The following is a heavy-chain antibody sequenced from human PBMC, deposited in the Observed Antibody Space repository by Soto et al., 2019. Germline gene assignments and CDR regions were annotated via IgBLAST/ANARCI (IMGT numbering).Heavy chain of an antibody. CDR3: AMWRNYYGLGSPPGFY. CDR2: ISGSGGST. CDR1: GFTFSSYA. J-gene: IGHJ4*02. Sequence: GGSLRLSCAASGFTFSSYAMSWVRQAPGKGLEWVSAISGSGGSTYYADSVKGRFTISRDNSKNTLYLQMNSLRAEDTAVYYCAMWRNYYGLGSPPGFYWGQGTLVTVSS. D-gene: IGHD3-10*01. V-gene: IGHV3-23*01.